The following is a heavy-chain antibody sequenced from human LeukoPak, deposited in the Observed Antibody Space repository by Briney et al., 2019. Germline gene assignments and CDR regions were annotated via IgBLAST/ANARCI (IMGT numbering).Heavy chain of an antibody. CDR2: MNPNSGNT. CDR1: GYTFTSYD. D-gene: IGHD3-3*01. CDR3: ARGHYDFWSGYCYYYYYGMDV. Sequence: ASVKVSCKASGYTFTSYDINWVRQATGQGLEWMGWMNPNSGNTGYAQKFQGRVTMTRNTSISTAYMELSSLRSEDTAVYYCARGHYDFWSGYCYYYYYGMDVWGQGTTVTVSS. J-gene: IGHJ6*02. V-gene: IGHV1-8*01.